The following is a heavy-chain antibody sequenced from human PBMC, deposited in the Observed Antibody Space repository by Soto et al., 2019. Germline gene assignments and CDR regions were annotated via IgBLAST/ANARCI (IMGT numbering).Heavy chain of an antibody. V-gene: IGHV4-59*06. J-gene: IGHJ4*02. CDR1: GGSISGYY. D-gene: IGHD3-10*01. CDR2: IYYSGST. Sequence: SETLSLTCTVSGGSISGYYWSWIRQPPGKGLEWIGYIYYSGSTYYNPSLKSRVTISVDTSKNQFSLKLSSVTAADTAVYYCARDPWFGELFTFDYWGQGTLVTVSS. CDR3: ARDPWFGELFTFDY.